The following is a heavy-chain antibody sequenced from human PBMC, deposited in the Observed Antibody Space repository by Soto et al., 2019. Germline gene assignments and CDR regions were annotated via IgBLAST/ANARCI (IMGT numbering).Heavy chain of an antibody. D-gene: IGHD3-22*01. CDR1: GYNFMKYC. CDR3: ARRSLTMTRTFNDMAF. V-gene: IGHV5-10-1*01. Sequence: GESLKISCKGFGYNFMKYCIIWVRQMPGKGLEWMGRIDPTDSDTNYSPSFQGHVTISVDKSITTAFLQWSSLQASETAIYYCARRSLTMTRTFNDMAFWGQGTTVTVSS. CDR2: IDPTDSDT. J-gene: IGHJ6*02.